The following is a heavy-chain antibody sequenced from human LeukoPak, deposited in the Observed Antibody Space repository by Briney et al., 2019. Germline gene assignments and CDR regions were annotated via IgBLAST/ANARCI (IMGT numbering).Heavy chain of an antibody. CDR1: GYTFTGYY. V-gene: IGHV1-2*02. D-gene: IGHD3-22*01. CDR3: AREYYYDSSGYFDY. Sequence: ASVKVSCKASGYTFTGYYMHWVRQAPGQGLEWMGWINPNSGGTNYAQKFQGRVTMTRDTSISTAYMELSRLRSDDTAVYYCAREYYYDSSGYFDYWGQGTLVTVSS. CDR2: INPNSGGT. J-gene: IGHJ4*02.